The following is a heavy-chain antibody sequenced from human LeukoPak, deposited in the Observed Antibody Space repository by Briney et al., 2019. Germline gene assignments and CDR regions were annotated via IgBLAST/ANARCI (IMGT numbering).Heavy chain of an antibody. Sequence: SETLSLTCGLFGRSIIGYHWNWIRQSPGKGLEWIGEINHSGSANYNPSFKSRVTISLDTSKNQFSLELRSVTAADTAVYYCARDPTTVVSVPYYFDDWGQGTLVSVSS. D-gene: IGHD4-11*01. CDR3: ARDPTTVVSVPYYFDD. J-gene: IGHJ4*02. V-gene: IGHV4-34*01. CDR2: INHSGSA. CDR1: GRSIIGYH.